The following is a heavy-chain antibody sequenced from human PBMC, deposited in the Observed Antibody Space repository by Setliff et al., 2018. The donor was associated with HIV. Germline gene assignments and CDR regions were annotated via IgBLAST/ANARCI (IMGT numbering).Heavy chain of an antibody. Sequence: GASVKVSCKVSGYSLTELSMHWVRQTPGKGLEWMGGFDPEDGEAIYVQNFQGRVTMTEDTSTDTAYMDLSDLGSEDTAVYYCATISHTSRGSDWFGYFDFWGQGTLVTVSS. CDR1: GYSLTELS. J-gene: IGHJ4*02. CDR2: FDPEDGEA. CDR3: ATISHTSRGSDWFGYFDF. D-gene: IGHD6-19*01. V-gene: IGHV1-24*01.